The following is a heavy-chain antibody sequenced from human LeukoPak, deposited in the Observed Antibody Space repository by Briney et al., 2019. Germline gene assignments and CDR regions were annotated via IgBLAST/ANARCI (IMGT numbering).Heavy chain of an antibody. J-gene: IGHJ5*02. Sequence: GGSLRLSCAASGFTFSSFTMTWVRQAPGKGLEWVSAIGGRGGSTYYADSLEGRFTVARDNSKDMVYLQMNSLKVEDTAIYYCGKEGGAWGQGTKVTVSS. V-gene: IGHV3-23*01. CDR2: IGGRGGST. CDR3: GKEGGA. CDR1: GFTFSSFT. D-gene: IGHD3-16*01.